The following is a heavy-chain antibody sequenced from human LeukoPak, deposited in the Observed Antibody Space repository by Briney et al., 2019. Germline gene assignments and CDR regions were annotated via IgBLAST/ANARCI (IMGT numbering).Heavy chain of an antibody. CDR3: ARDPSSAAGDY. V-gene: IGHV3-23*01. CDR2: ISASGGST. CDR1: GFTFSSYA. J-gene: IGHJ4*02. D-gene: IGHD6-13*01. Sequence: GGSLRLSCAASGFTFSSYAMNWVRQAPGKGLEWVSVISASGGSTYYADSVKGRFTISRDNSKNTLYLQMNSLRAEDTAVYYCARDPSSAAGDYWGQGTLVTVSS.